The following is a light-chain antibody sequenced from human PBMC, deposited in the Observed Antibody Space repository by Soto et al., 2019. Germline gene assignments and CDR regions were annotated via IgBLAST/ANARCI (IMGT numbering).Light chain of an antibody. Sequence: QSALTQHPSASGSPGQSVTISCTGTSSDVGGYDYVSWYQQHPGKAPKLMIYEVNKRPSGVPDRFSGSKSGNTASLTVSGLQAEDEADYYCNSYAGGTNVFGSGTKVTVL. J-gene: IGLJ1*01. CDR2: EVN. CDR3: NSYAGGTNV. CDR1: SSDVGGYDY. V-gene: IGLV2-8*01.